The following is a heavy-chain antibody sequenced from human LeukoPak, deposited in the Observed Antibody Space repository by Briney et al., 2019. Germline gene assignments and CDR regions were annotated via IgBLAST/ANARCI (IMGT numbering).Heavy chain of an antibody. V-gene: IGHV4-39*01. CDR2: INYSGST. Sequence: SETLSLTCTVSGGSISSSTYYWGWIRQPPGKGLEWIGTINYSGSTFYNPSLKSRVTISVDTSKNQFSLKLSSVTAADTAVYYCARVRRTYYYYMDVWGKGTTVTVSS. J-gene: IGHJ6*03. CDR3: ARVRRTYYYYMDV. CDR1: GGSISSSTYY.